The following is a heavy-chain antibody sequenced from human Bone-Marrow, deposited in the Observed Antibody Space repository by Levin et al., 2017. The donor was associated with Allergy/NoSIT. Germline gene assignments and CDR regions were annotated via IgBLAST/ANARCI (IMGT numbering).Heavy chain of an antibody. CDR2: IIPIFGTA. J-gene: IGHJ3*02. CDR3: ARVRLRCAFDI. D-gene: IGHD5-12*01. CDR1: GGTFSSYA. V-gene: IGHV1-69*13. Sequence: EASVKVSCKASGGTFSSYAISWVRQAPGQGLEWMGGIIPIFGTANYAQKFQGRVTITADESTSTAYMELSSLRSEDTAVYYCARVRLRCAFDIWGQGTMVTVSS.